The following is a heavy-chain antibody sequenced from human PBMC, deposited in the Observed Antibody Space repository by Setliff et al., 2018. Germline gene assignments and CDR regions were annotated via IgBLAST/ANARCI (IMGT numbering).Heavy chain of an antibody. J-gene: IGHJ6*03. D-gene: IGHD2-2*02. V-gene: IGHV1-18*01. CDR3: ARDDGAAAILYYYYMDV. CDR2: ISAYNGNI. CDR1: GYTFTSYA. Sequence: ASVKVSCKASGYTFTSYAMNWVRQAPGQGLEWMGWISAYNGNINYAQKFQGRVTMTTDTYTSTANMELRSLRSDDTAVYYCARDDGAAAILYYYYMDVWGKGTTVTVSS.